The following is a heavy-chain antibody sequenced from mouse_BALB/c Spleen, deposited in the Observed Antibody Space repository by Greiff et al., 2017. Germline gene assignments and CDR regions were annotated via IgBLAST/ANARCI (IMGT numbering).Heavy chain of an antibody. CDR2: IRSKSNNYAT. V-gene: IGHV10-1*02. D-gene: IGHD1-1*01. CDR3: VRERTYYGSSLFAY. Sequence: EVKLMESGGGLVQPKGSLKLSCAASGFTFNTYAMNWVRQAPGKGLEWVARIRSKSNNYATYYADSVKDRFTISRDDSQSMLYLQMNNLKTEDTAMYYCVRERTYYGSSLFAYWGQGTLVTVSA. J-gene: IGHJ3*01. CDR1: GFTFNTYA.